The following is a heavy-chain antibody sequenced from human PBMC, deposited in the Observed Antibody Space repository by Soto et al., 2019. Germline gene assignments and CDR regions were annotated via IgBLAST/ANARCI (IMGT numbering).Heavy chain of an antibody. CDR2: IYYSGST. CDR3: AIYDSSGSRGFQH. D-gene: IGHD3-22*01. Sequence: QVQLQESGPGLVKPSQTLSLTCTVSGGSISSGGYYWSWIRQHPGKGLEWIGYIYYSGSTYYNPSLTSRVTISVDTSKSQFSLKLSSVTAADTAVYYCAIYDSSGSRGFQHWGQGTLVTVSS. J-gene: IGHJ1*01. V-gene: IGHV4-31*03. CDR1: GGSISSGGYY.